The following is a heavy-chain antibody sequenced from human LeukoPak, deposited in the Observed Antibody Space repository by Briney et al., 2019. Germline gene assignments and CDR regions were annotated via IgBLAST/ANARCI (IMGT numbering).Heavy chain of an antibody. CDR2: IDTNTGNP. J-gene: IGHJ4*02. Sequence: ASVKVSCKASGYTLTSNYMHWVRQAPGQGFEWMGWIDTNTGNPTYAQDFPGRFVFSLDSSVSTAYLQISSLKAEDTAVYFCARGDWKWLRLIEHWGQGTLVTVSS. CDR3: ARGDWKWLRLIEH. V-gene: IGHV7-4-1*02. D-gene: IGHD5-12*01. CDR1: GYTLTSNY.